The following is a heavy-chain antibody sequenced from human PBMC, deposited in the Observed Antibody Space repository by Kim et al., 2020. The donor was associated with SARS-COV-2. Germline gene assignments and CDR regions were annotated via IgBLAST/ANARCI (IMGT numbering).Heavy chain of an antibody. D-gene: IGHD3-3*01. V-gene: IGHV4-59*13. CDR2: IYYSGST. Sequence: SETLSLTCTVSGGSISSYYWSWIRQPPGKGLEWIGYIYYSGSTNYNPSLKSRVTISVDTSKNQFSLKLSSVTAADTAVYYCARDRPLWSGYDYYYYGMDVWGQGTTVTVSS. CDR3: ARDRPLWSGYDYYYYGMDV. CDR1: GGSISSYY. J-gene: IGHJ6*02.